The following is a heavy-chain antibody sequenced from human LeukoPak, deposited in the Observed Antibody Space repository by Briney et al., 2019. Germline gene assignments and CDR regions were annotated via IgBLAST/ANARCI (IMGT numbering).Heavy chain of an antibody. Sequence: PLASVKVSCKASGGTFSSYAISWVRQAPGQGLEWMGGIIPIFGTANYAQKFQGRVTIAADESTSTAYMELSSLRSEDTAVYYCARAIVVVPAAPYYYMDVWGKGTTVTVSS. CDR3: ARAIVVVPAAPYYYMDV. CDR1: GGTFSSYA. J-gene: IGHJ6*03. CDR2: IIPIFGTA. V-gene: IGHV1-69*01. D-gene: IGHD2-2*01.